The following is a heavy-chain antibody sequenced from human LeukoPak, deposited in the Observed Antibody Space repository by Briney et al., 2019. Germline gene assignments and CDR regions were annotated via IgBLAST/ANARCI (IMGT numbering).Heavy chain of an antibody. V-gene: IGHV3-48*03. CDR3: ARERIYGDYFDY. J-gene: IGHJ4*02. D-gene: IGHD4-17*01. CDR1: GFTFSSYE. CDR2: ISSSGNTI. Sequence: GGSLRLSCAASGFTFSSYEFNWVRQVPGKGLEWVSYISSSGNTIYYADSVKGRFTVSRDNAKNSLFLQMNGLRAEETAIYYCARERIYGDYFDYWGQGALVTVSS.